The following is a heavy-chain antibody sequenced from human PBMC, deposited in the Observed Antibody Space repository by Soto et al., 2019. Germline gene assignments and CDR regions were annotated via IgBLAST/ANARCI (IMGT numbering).Heavy chain of an antibody. Sequence: QVQLVQSGAEVKKPGASVKVSCKASGYTFTSYAMHWVRQAPGQRLEWMGWINAGNGNTKYSQKFQGRVTITRDTSASTAYMELRSLRSEDTAVYYCARLTTVTTRYAFDIWGQGTMVTVSS. D-gene: IGHD4-17*01. CDR3: ARLTTVTTRYAFDI. V-gene: IGHV1-3*01. CDR1: GYTFTSYA. CDR2: INAGNGNT. J-gene: IGHJ3*02.